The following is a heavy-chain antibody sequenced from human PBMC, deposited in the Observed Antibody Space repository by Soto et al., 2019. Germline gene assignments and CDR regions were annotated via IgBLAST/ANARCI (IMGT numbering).Heavy chain of an antibody. J-gene: IGHJ4*02. D-gene: IGHD6-13*01. V-gene: IGHV4-61*08. CDR3: ARDQGMASSGPFDY. CDR1: GGSISSGDYY. Sequence: PSETLSLTCTVSGGSISSGDYYWSWIRQAPGKGLEWIGFIYHSGNTNYNPSLKSRVTMSIDTSKSQFSLKLNSVTAADTAVYYCARDQGMASSGPFDYWGPGTLVTVSS. CDR2: IYHSGNT.